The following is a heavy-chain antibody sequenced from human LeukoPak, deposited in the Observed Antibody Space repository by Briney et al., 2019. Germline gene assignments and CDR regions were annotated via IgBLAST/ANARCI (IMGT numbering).Heavy chain of an antibody. D-gene: IGHD5-12*01. V-gene: IGHV1-2*02. CDR1: GYTFTGFY. Sequence: ASVTVSCKASGYTFTGFYMHWVRQAPGQGLEWMGWINPDSGGTNYAQKFQGRVTVTRDTSISTDYMELSRLTSDDTAVYYCARLNSGYDYFDYWGQGTLVTVSS. CDR2: INPDSGGT. CDR3: ARLNSGYDYFDY. J-gene: IGHJ4*02.